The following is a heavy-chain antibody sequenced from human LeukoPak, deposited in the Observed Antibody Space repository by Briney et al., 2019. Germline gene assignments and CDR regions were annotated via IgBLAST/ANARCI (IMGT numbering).Heavy chain of an antibody. V-gene: IGHV3-33*01. CDR1: GFTFSSNG. Sequence: PGRSLRLSCAASGFTFSSNGMHWVRQAPGKGLEWVAVIWYDGSNKYYADSVKGRFTISRDNSKNTLYLQMNSLRAEDTAVYYCARSYYYGSGSYYQGYWGQGTLVTVSS. D-gene: IGHD3-10*01. J-gene: IGHJ4*02. CDR2: IWYDGSNK. CDR3: ARSYYYGSGSYYQGY.